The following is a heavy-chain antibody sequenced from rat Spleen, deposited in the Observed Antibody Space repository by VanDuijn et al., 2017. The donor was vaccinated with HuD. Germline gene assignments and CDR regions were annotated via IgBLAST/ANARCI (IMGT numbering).Heavy chain of an antibody. J-gene: IGHJ2*01. D-gene: IGHD5-1*01. V-gene: IGHV5-43*01. CDR2: ISTDSSDT. CDR1: GFTFSSYV. CDR3: ARERGWDRYFDY. Sequence: EVQLVESGGGLVQPGSSLKVSCVASGFTFSSYVMHWFRQAPENGIEWLAYISTDSSDTHYAETVKGRFTISRDNAKNTVDMQLSSLRSEDTAMYFCARERGWDRYFDYWGQGVMVTVSS.